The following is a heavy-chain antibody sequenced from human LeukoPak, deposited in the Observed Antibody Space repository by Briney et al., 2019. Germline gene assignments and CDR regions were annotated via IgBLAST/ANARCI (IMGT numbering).Heavy chain of an antibody. CDR1: GGTFSSYA. V-gene: IGHV1-69*04. D-gene: IGHD3-22*01. CDR3: ARGDYYDSSGYQ. CDR2: IIPILGIA. Sequence: SVKVSCKASGGTFSSYAISWVRQAPGQGLEWMGRIIPILGIANYAQKFQGRVTITADKSTSTAYMELSSLRSEDTAVYYCARGDYYDSSGYQWGQGTLVTVSS. J-gene: IGHJ4*02.